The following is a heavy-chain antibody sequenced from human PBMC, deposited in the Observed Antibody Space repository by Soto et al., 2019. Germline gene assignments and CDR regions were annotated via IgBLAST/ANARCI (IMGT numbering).Heavy chain of an antibody. CDR2: IHYSGST. J-gene: IGHJ4*02. V-gene: IGHV4-59*01. D-gene: IGHD6-19*01. CDR3: ATGNGWLTPY. CDR1: DASMTTSY. Sequence: QVHLQESGPGLVRPSETLSLTCSVSDASMTTSYWTWFRPPPGKGLEWIGLIHYSGSTNDNTSLRSRAILTLDTSTNLFSLTLTSVTAADTAVYFCATGNGWLTPYWGQGTLVTVSS.